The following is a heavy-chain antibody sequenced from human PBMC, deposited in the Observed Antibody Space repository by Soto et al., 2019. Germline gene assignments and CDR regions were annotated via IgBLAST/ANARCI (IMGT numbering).Heavy chain of an antibody. CDR2: IDTYGSAT. D-gene: IGHD6-19*01. V-gene: IGHV3-74*01. CDR1: GFSLSGYW. Sequence: GGSLRLSCAASGFSLSGYWMHWVRQAPGKGLVWVSRIDTYGSATKYADSVEGRFSISKDNAENTLYLQMNNLRADDTAVYYCVRVLKSIGWDNDVFDIWGQGTMVTV. CDR3: VRVLKSIGWDNDVFDI. J-gene: IGHJ3*02.